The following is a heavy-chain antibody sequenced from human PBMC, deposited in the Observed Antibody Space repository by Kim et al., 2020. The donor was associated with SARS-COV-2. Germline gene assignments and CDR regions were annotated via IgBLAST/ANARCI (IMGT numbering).Heavy chain of an antibody. CDR3: ARSAPRITMVRGCLDY. Sequence: ASVKVSCKASGYTFTSYGISWVRQAPGQGLEWMGWISAYNGNTNYAQKLQGRVTMTTDTSTSTAYMELRSLRSDDTAVYYCARSAPRITMVRGCLDYWGQGTLVTVSS. D-gene: IGHD3-10*01. J-gene: IGHJ4*02. CDR2: ISAYNGNT. V-gene: IGHV1-18*01. CDR1: GYTFTSYG.